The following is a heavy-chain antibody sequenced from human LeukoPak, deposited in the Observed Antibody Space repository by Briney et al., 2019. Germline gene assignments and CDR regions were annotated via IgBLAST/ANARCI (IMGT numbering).Heavy chain of an antibody. D-gene: IGHD3-22*01. CDR3: ATATSSGYIVAFDI. CDR2: FDPEDGET. CDR1: GYTLTELS. Sequence: ASVKVSCKVSGYTLTELSMHWVRQAPGKGLEWMGGFDPEDGETIYAQKFQGRVTMTEDTSTDTAYMELSSLRSEDTAVYYCATATSSGYIVAFDIWGQGTTVTVSS. J-gene: IGHJ3*02. V-gene: IGHV1-24*01.